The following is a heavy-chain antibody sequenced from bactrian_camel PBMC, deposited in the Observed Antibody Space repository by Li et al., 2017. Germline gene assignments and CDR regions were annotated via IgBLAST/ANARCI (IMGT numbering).Heavy chain of an antibody. J-gene: IGHJ6*01. Sequence: HVQLVESGGGLVQPGGSLRLSCAASGFTSSSYCMAWSRQAPGKEREGVAVIHSDGSTSYTDSVKDRFTISNDNAKNTLYLQMNSLKAEDTAMYYCAAHTPCPSSTLQALATQPLVTGVRAPRSPSP. D-gene: IGHD3*01. CDR2: IHSDGST. CDR3: AAHTPCPSSTLQALATQPLVT. V-gene: IGHV3S26*01. CDR1: GFTSSSYC.